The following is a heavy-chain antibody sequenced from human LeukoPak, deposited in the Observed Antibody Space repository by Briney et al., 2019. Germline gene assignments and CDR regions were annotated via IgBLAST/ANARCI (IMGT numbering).Heavy chain of an antibody. CDR3: ARERAKFYYDSSAENWYFDL. CDR2: IYYSGST. CDR1: GGSISSYY. J-gene: IGHJ2*01. V-gene: IGHV4-59*12. D-gene: IGHD3-22*01. Sequence: SETLSLTCTVSGGSISSYYWSWIRQPPGKGLEWIGYIYYSGSTNYNPSLKSRVTISVDRSKNQFSLKLSSVTAADTAVYYCARERAKFYYDSSAENWYFDLWGRGTLVTVSS.